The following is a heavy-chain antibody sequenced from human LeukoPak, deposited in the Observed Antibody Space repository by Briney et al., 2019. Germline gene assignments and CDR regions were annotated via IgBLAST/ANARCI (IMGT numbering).Heavy chain of an antibody. Sequence: KPGGSLRLSCAGSGFTFSSYSMYWVRQAPGKGLEWVSSITGSSSYIYYADSVKGRFTISRDNAKKSLYLQMNSLRDEDTAVYYCARDRYYYDSRGYTRMDVWGKGTTVTISS. J-gene: IGHJ6*04. CDR2: ITGSSSYI. CDR1: GFTFSSYS. D-gene: IGHD3-22*01. V-gene: IGHV3-21*04. CDR3: ARDRYYYDSRGYTRMDV.